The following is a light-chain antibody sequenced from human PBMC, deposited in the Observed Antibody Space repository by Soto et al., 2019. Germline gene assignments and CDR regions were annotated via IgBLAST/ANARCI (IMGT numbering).Light chain of an antibody. CDR3: QQYNNWPPIT. J-gene: IGKJ5*01. Sequence: EIVLTQSPGTLSVSPGEGATLSCRASQSVSSSNLAWYQQKPGQAPRLLIYGASSRATGIPDRFSGSGSGTDFTLTISSLEPEDIAVYYCQQYNNWPPITFGQGTRLEIK. CDR2: GAS. CDR1: QSVSSSN. V-gene: IGKV3-20*01.